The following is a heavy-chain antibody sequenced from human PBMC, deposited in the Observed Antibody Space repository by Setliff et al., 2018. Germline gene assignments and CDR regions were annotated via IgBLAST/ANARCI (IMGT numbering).Heavy chain of an antibody. CDR3: ATRKSSGRLYYMDV. D-gene: IGHD1-26*01. CDR2: INYSGST. V-gene: IGHV4-59*02. Sequence: SETKSLPCSVSDGAVSRYYWSWIRHPPGKGLEYIGYINYSGSTNYNPSLKRRVTISGDTSKNQLSLRLSSVAAEDTAVYYCATRKSSGRLYYMDVWGKGTTVTVSS. CDR1: DGAVSRYY. J-gene: IGHJ6*03.